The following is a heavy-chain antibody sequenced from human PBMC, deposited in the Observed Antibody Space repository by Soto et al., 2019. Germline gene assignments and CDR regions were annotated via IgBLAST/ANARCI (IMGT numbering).Heavy chain of an antibody. J-gene: IGHJ3*02. CDR2: INPNSGGT. CDR3: ARSGSSWVVAAFDI. Sequence: ASVKVSCKASGYTFTGYYMHWVRQAPGQGLEWMGWINPNSGGTNYAQKFQGRVTMTRDTSISTAYMELSRLRSDDTAVYYCARSGSSWVVAAFDIWGQGKMVTVSS. D-gene: IGHD6-13*01. CDR1: GYTFTGYY. V-gene: IGHV1-2*02.